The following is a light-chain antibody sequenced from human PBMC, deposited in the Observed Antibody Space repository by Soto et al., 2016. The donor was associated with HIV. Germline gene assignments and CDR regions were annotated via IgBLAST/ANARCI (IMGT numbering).Light chain of an antibody. Sequence: DIQMTQSPSSVSASVGDRVTITCRASRVINRWLAWYQQKPGKAPKRLIYATSNLQSGVPSRFSARGFGTEFTLTINGLQPDDFATYYCQQYKSLYTFGHGTKLEIK. J-gene: IGKJ2*01. CDR2: ATS. CDR1: RVINRW. V-gene: IGKV1-12*01. CDR3: QQYKSLYT.